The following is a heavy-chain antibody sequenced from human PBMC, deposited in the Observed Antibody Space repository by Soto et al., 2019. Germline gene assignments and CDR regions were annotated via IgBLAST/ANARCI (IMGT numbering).Heavy chain of an antibody. CDR3: ARGLPPVHVRGVTTPRWFDP. J-gene: IGHJ5*02. CDR2: INHSGST. Sequence: SETLSLTCAVYGGSFSGYYWSWIRQPPGKGLEWIGEINHSGSTNYNPSLKSRVTISVDPSKNQFSLKLSSVTAADTAVYYCARGLPPVHVRGVTTPRWFDPWGQGTLVTVSS. V-gene: IGHV4-34*01. CDR1: GGSFSGYY. D-gene: IGHD3-10*01.